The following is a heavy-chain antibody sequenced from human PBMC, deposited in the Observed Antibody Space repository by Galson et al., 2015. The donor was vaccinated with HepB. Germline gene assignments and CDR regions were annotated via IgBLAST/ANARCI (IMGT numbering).Heavy chain of an antibody. V-gene: IGHV3-23*01. D-gene: IGHD6-19*01. CDR1: GFTFSSYA. Sequence: SLRLSCAASGFTFSSYAMSWVRQAPGKGLEWVSAISGSGGSTYYADSVKGRFTISRDNSKNTLYLQMNSLRAEDTAVYYCAKGYSSGWMGTWFDPWGEGTLVTVSS. J-gene: IGHJ5*02. CDR2: ISGSGGST. CDR3: AKGYSSGWMGTWFDP.